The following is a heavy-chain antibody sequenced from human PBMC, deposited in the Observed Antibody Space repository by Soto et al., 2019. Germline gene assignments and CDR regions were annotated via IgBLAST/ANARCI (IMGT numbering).Heavy chain of an antibody. V-gene: IGHV3-66*01. Sequence: EVQLVESGGTLVQPGGSLRLSCAASGFEASVNYMTWVRQAPGKGLEWVSAINSGGSTFYADSVKGRFSISRDNSKNTLFLQMNSLRVEDSAMYYCVRVNDYYGMDVWGQGTAVTVSS. CDR3: VRVNDYYGMDV. CDR2: INSGGST. CDR1: GFEASVNY. J-gene: IGHJ6*02.